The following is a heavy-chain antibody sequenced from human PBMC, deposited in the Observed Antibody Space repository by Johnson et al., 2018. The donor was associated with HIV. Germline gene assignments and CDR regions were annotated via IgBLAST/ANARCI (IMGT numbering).Heavy chain of an antibody. V-gene: IGHV3-30*14. CDR1: GFTFSSYA. J-gene: IGHJ3*02. Sequence: VQLVESGGGVVQPGRSLRISCAASGFTFSSYAMHWVRQAPGKGLEWVAVISYDGSNIMYANSVKGRFTISRDNAKNTLYLQMDSLRVEDTAVYYCARGGTFYHLDIWGQGTMVTVSS. CDR2: ISYDGSNI. D-gene: IGHD1-26*01. CDR3: ARGGTFYHLDI.